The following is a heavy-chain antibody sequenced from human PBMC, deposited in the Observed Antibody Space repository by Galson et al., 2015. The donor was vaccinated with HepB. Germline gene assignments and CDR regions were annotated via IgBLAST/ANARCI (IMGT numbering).Heavy chain of an antibody. CDR2: LSSDGNNK. CDR1: GFTFNYYG. D-gene: IGHD3-10*01. V-gene: IGHV3-30*18. Sequence: SLRLSCAASGFTFNYYGMHWVRQAPGKGLEWVAVLSSDGNNKYYADSVKGRFTISRDNSKNTLYLQLNSLRADDTAVYYCAKDQLPYYGSGSYFGYWGQGTLVTVSS. J-gene: IGHJ4*02. CDR3: AKDQLPYYGSGSYFGY.